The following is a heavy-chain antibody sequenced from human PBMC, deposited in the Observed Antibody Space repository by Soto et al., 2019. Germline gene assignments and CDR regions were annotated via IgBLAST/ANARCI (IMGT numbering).Heavy chain of an antibody. D-gene: IGHD3-3*01. V-gene: IGHV3-15*01. CDR2: IKSKTDGGTT. CDR1: GFTFSNAW. J-gene: IGHJ4*02. Sequence: GGSLRLSCAASGFTFSNAWMSWVRQAPGKGLEWVGRIKSKTDGGTTDYAAPVKGRFTISRDDSKNTLYLQMNSLKTEDTAVYYCTTDAIYDFWSGYLLWGQGTLVTVSS. CDR3: TTDAIYDFWSGYLL.